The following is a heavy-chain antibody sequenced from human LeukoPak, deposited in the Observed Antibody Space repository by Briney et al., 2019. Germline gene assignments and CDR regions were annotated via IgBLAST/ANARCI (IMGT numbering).Heavy chain of an antibody. CDR2: ISYDGSNK. J-gene: IGHJ4*02. V-gene: IGHV3-30*03. CDR1: GFTFSSYG. D-gene: IGHD6-6*01. Sequence: PGRSLRLSCAASGFTFSSYGMHWVRQAPGKGLKWVAVISYDGSNKYYADSVKGRFTISRDNSKNTLYLQMNSLRDEDTAVYYCDPHDSSSHFWGQGTLVTVSS. CDR3: DPHDSSSHF.